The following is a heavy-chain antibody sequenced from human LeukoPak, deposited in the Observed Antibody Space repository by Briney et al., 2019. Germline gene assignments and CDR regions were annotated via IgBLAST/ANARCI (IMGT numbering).Heavy chain of an antibody. D-gene: IGHD3-10*01. Sequence: GGSLRLSCAASGFTFSNAWMNWVRQAPGKGLEWVSSISSSSSYIYYADSVKGRFTISRDNAKNSLYLQMNSLRAEDTAVYYCARDRTMVRGVIGIDYWGQGTLVTVSS. CDR2: ISSSSSYI. CDR1: GFTFSNAW. J-gene: IGHJ4*02. V-gene: IGHV3-21*01. CDR3: ARDRTMVRGVIGIDY.